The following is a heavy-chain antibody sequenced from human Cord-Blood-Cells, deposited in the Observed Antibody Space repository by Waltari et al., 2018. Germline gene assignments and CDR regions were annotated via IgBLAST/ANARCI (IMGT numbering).Heavy chain of an antibody. D-gene: IGHD6-19*01. CDR3: AKYSSGWYWYFDL. CDR1: GGSISSSSYY. V-gene: IGHV4-39*01. Sequence: LQLQESGPGLVKPSETLSLTCTVSGGSISSSSYYWGWIRQPPGKGLEWVGSIYYSGSTYYNPSLKSRVTISVDTSKNQFSLKLSSVTAADTAVYYCAKYSSGWYWYFDLWGRGTLVTVSS. J-gene: IGHJ2*01. CDR2: IYYSGST.